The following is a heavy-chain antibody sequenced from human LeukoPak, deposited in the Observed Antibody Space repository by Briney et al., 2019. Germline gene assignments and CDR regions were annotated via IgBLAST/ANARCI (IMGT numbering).Heavy chain of an antibody. J-gene: IGHJ3*02. D-gene: IGHD3-22*01. Sequence: ASVKVSCKASGYTFTGYYMHWVRQAPGQGLEWMGWINPNSGGTNYAQKFQGRVTMTRDTSISTAYMELSRLRSDDTAVYYCARVPQSYYDSSGNDLDPLDIWGQGTMVTVSS. V-gene: IGHV1-2*02. CDR3: ARVPQSYYDSSGNDLDPLDI. CDR1: GYTFTGYY. CDR2: INPNSGGT.